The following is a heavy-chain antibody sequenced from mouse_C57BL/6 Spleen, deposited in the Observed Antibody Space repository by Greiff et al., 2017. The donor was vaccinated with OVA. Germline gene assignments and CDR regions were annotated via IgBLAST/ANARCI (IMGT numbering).Heavy chain of an antibody. V-gene: IGHV1-50*01. Sequence: VQLQQPGAELVKPGASVKLSCKASGYTFTSYWMQWVKQRPGQGLEWIGEIDPSDSYTNYNQKFKGKATLTVDTSSSTAYMQLSSLTSEDSAVYYCATAQATLFAYWGQGTLVTVSA. D-gene: IGHD3-2*02. CDR1: GYTFTSYW. J-gene: IGHJ3*01. CDR3: ATAQATLFAY. CDR2: IDPSDSYT.